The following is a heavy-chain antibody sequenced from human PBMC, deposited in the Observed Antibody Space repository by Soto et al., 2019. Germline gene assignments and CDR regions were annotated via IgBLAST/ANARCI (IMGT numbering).Heavy chain of an antibody. V-gene: IGHV3-15*01. Sequence: EVQLVESGGGLVKPGGSLRLSCVASGFTFSNACMTWVRQAPGKGLEWVGHIKTKTDGGTTDYAAPVKGRFTISRDDSKNTLYLQMNSLKTEDTAVYYCTTGTWIQLWLPDYWGQGPLVTVSS. D-gene: IGHD5-18*01. J-gene: IGHJ4*02. CDR2: IKTKTDGGTT. CDR3: TTGTWIQLWLPDY. CDR1: GFTFSNAC.